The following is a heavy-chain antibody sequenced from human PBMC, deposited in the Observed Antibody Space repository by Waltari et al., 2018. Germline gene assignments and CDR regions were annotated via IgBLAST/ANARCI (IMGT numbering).Heavy chain of an antibody. D-gene: IGHD3-9*01. CDR1: GGTVSKYA. CDR2: IVPFLGIA. V-gene: IGHV1-69*04. Sequence: QAQLVQSGAEVKKSGSSVKVSCKASGGTVSKYAISWVRQAPGQGLEWMGGIVPFLGIANYAQKFQGRVTITADESTSTAYMELRSLRSEDTAVYYCARDHDREGYTASDYWGQGTLVTVSS. CDR3: ARDHDREGYTASDY. J-gene: IGHJ4*02.